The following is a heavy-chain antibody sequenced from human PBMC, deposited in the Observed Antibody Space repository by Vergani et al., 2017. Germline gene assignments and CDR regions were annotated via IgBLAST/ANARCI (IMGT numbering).Heavy chain of an antibody. V-gene: IGHV4-39*07. CDR3: ARERGLRYFDWLPIDAFDI. CDR1: GGSISSSSYY. J-gene: IGHJ3*02. D-gene: IGHD3-9*01. Sequence: QLQLQDSGPGLVKPSETLSLTCTVSGGSISSSSYYWGWIRQPPGKGLEWIGSIYYSGSTYYNPSLKSRVTISVDTSKNQFSLKLSSVTAADTAVYYCARERGLRYFDWLPIDAFDIWGQGTMVTVSS. CDR2: IYYSGST.